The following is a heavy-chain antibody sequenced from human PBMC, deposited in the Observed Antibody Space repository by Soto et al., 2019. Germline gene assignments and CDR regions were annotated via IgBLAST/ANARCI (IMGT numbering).Heavy chain of an antibody. V-gene: IGHV1-18*01. CDR3: VREDVDTGL. Sequence: ASVKVSCKTSGYTFRTYGITWVRQAPGHGLEWMGWISAYNGNTNYAQNLQGRVTLTTDTSTSTAYMELRSLRSDDTAVYFCVREDVDTGLWGQGTLVTVSS. CDR1: GYTFRTYG. J-gene: IGHJ4*02. CDR2: ISAYNGNT. D-gene: IGHD5-18*01.